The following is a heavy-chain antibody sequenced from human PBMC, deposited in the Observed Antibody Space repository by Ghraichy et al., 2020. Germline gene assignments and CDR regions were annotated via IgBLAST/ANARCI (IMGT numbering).Heavy chain of an antibody. CDR2: MNPNSGNT. CDR1: GYTFTSYD. Sequence: ASVKVSCKASGYTFTSYDINWVRQATGQGLEWMGWMNPNSGNTGYAQKFQGRVTMTRNTSISTAYMELSSLRSEDTAVYYCAREEQQLGWHYYMDVWGKGTTVTVSS. CDR3: AREEQQLGWHYYMDV. V-gene: IGHV1-8*01. D-gene: IGHD6-13*01. J-gene: IGHJ6*03.